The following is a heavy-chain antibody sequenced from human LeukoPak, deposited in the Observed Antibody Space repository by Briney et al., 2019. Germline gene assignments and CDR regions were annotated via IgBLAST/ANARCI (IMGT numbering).Heavy chain of an antibody. Sequence: PGGSLRLSCAASGFTFNNYAMSWVRQTPGKGLEWVSGLSGNGGSTYYADSVRGRFTISRDNSKNTLSLQMNSLRAEDTAVYYCAGRYSFSSFDPWGQGTLVTVSS. J-gene: IGHJ5*02. V-gene: IGHV3-23*01. CDR2: LSGNGGST. D-gene: IGHD5-18*01. CDR3: AGRYSFSSFDP. CDR1: GFTFNNYA.